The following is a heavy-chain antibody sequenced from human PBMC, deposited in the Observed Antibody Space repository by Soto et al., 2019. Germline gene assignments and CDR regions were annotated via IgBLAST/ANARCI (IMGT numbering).Heavy chain of an antibody. CDR1: GFTFSNFG. CDR2: IWHDGKEK. Sequence: QVQVVESGGGVVQPGRSLKLSCAASGFTFSNFGMHWVRQAPGKGLEWVAVIWHDGKEKYYADSAKGRSTISRDNSKNTLYPQMNSLRAEDTAVYYCARDPGQDEAMDYWGQGTLVTVSS. J-gene: IGHJ4*02. CDR3: ARDPGQDEAMDY. V-gene: IGHV3-33*01.